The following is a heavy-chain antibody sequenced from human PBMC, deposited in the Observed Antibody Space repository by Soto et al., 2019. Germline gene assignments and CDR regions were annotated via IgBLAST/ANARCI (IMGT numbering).Heavy chain of an antibody. J-gene: IGHJ4*02. CDR2: SSAYNGNT. V-gene: IGHV1-18*01. D-gene: IGHD3-10*01. CDR3: ARSGAPAGY. CDR1: GYTFTRHA. Sequence: QVQLVQSGAEVKKPGASMKVSCKASGYTFTRHAISWVRQAPGQGLEWMGSSSAYNGNTNYAQKLKGRVTMTTDTSTTTAYMELRSLRADDAAVYCCARSGAPAGYWGQGSMVTVSS.